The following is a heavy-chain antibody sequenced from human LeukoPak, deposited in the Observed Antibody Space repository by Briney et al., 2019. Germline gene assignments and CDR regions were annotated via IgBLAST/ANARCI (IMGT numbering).Heavy chain of an antibody. V-gene: IGHV4-39*07. J-gene: IGHJ3*02. CDR2: IYYVGRT. CDR3: ARDRPSPLYYYDSSGYPRRAFDI. CDR1: GGSISSIIYY. D-gene: IGHD3-22*01. Sequence: SETLSLTCTVSGGSISSIIYYWGWFRQPPGKGRGWMGSIYYVGRTYYTPSLKSRVTISVDTSKNQFSLKLSSVTAADTAVYYCARDRPSPLYYYDSSGYPRRAFDIWGQGTMVTVSS.